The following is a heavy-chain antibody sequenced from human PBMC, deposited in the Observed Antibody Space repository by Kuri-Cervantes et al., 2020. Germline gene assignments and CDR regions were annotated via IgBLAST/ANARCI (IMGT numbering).Heavy chain of an antibody. J-gene: IGHJ2*01. CDR2: IWYDGSNK. D-gene: IGHD2-21*01. V-gene: IGHV3-33*01. Sequence: GESLKISCAASGFTFSSYGMHWVRQAPGKGLEWVAVIWYDGSNKYYADSVKGRFTISRDNSKNTLYLQMNSLRAEDTAVYYCAREIPRYFDLWGRGTLVTVSS. CDR3: AREIPRYFDL. CDR1: GFTFSSYG.